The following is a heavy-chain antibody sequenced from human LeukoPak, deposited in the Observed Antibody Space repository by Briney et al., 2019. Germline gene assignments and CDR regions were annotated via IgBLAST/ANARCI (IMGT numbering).Heavy chain of an antibody. CDR2: ITGSGGST. D-gene: IGHD3-22*01. Sequence: GGSLRLSCAASGFTFSSYAMSWVRQAPGKGLEWVSAITGSGGSTYYADSVKGRFTTSRDNSKNTLYLQMNSLRAEDTALYYCAKDRRYDSSGYYAYWGQGTLVTVSS. J-gene: IGHJ4*02. CDR3: AKDRRYDSSGYYAY. V-gene: IGHV3-23*01. CDR1: GFTFSSYA.